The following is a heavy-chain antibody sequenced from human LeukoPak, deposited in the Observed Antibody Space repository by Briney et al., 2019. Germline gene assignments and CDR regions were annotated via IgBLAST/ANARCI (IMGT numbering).Heavy chain of an antibody. CDR2: VCTGDSGT. D-gene: IGHD1-1*01. CDR3: ARDRVVGCREDNNYGMDV. Sequence: GEALKISCRGSGDSSISYWIGWVRQLPGKGLEWMGIVCTGDSGTRYSPSFQGQVTISAVQSINTPYLQRSSLKASDTAMYYCARDRVVGCREDNNYGMDVWGQGATVTVSS. CDR1: GDSSISYW. V-gene: IGHV5-51*01. J-gene: IGHJ6*02.